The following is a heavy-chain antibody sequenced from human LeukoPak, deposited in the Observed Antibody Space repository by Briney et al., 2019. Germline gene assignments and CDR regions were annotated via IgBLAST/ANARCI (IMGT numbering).Heavy chain of an antibody. Sequence: GASVKVSCKASGFTFTSSAMQWVRQSRGQRLGWIGWIVVGSGNTNYAQKFQERLTIRGNMSTSTAYMELSCLRSEDTAVYYCAAEVGILTGYYHYGMDVWGQGATVPVTS. J-gene: IGHJ6*02. CDR2: IVVGSGNT. D-gene: IGHD3-9*01. V-gene: IGHV1-58*02. CDR1: GFTFTSSA. CDR3: AAEVGILTGYYHYGMDV.